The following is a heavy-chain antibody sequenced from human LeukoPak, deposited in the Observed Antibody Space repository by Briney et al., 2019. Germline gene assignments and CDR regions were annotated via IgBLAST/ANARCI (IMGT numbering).Heavy chain of an antibody. Sequence: GGSLRLSCAASGFTFNSYSMNWVRQAPGKGLEWVSSISSSSSYIYYADSVKGRFTISRDNAKNSLYLQMNSLRAEDTAVYYCARAGYGSGSHDYWGQGTLVTVSS. D-gene: IGHD3-10*01. CDR3: ARAGYGSGSHDY. J-gene: IGHJ4*02. CDR2: ISSSSSYI. CDR1: GFTFNSYS. V-gene: IGHV3-21*01.